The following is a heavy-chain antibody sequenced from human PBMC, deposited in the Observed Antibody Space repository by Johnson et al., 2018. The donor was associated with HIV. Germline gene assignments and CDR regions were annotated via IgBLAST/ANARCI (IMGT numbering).Heavy chain of an antibody. CDR1: GFTVSNNF. J-gene: IGHJ3*01. D-gene: IGHD2-21*01. CDR3: ARDPITPYERGPDAFDV. CDR2: IYRGGRT. Sequence: VQLVESGGGLMQPGGSLRLSCVASGFTVSNNFMSWVRQAPGKGLEWVSVIYRGGRTYYTDSVKGRFTLPRDTAKNTLYLQMNSLRVEDTAVYYCARDPITPYERGPDAFDVWGQGTVVTVSS. V-gene: IGHV3-53*01.